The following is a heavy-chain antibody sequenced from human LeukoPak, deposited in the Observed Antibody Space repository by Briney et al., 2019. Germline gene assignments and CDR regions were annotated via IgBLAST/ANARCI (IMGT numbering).Heavy chain of an antibody. D-gene: IGHD6-13*01. V-gene: IGHV1-2*06. CDR1: GYTLTGYY. CDR3: ARDHPYSNNYDY. J-gene: IGHJ4*02. CDR2: INPNGGGT. Sequence: ASVKVSCKASGYTLTGYYMHWVRQAPGQGLEWMGRINPNGGGTNYAQKFQGRVTMTRDTSISTAYMELSRLRSDDTAVYYCARDHPYSNNYDYWGQGTLVTVSS.